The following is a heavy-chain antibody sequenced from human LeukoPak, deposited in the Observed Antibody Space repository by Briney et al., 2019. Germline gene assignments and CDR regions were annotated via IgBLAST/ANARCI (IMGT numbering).Heavy chain of an antibody. CDR2: IGSSSSYI. D-gene: IGHD3-10*01. CDR3: ARDRGWFGESPDAFDI. J-gene: IGHJ3*02. Sequence: GGSLRLSCAASGFTFSSYSMNWVRQAPGKGLEWVSSIGSSSSYIYYADSVKGRFTISRDNAKNSLYLQMNSLRAEDTAVYYCARDRGWFGESPDAFDIWGQGTMVTVSS. CDR1: GFTFSSYS. V-gene: IGHV3-21*01.